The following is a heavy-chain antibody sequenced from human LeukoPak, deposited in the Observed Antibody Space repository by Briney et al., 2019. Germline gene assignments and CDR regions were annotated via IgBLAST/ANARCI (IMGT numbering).Heavy chain of an antibody. CDR2: INHSGST. CDR3: ARGAEYYDFWSGYYYWFDP. V-gene: IGHV4-4*02. J-gene: IGHJ5*02. D-gene: IGHD3-3*01. CDR1: GGSISSSNW. Sequence: PSETLSLTCAVSGGSISSSNWWSWVRQPPGKGLEWIGEINHSGSTNYNPSLKSRVTISVDTSKNQFSLKLSSVTAADTAVYYCARGAEYYDFWSGYYYWFDPWGQGTLVTVSS.